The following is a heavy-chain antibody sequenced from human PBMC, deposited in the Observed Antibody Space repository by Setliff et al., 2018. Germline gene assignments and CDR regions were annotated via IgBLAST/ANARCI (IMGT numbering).Heavy chain of an antibody. CDR1: GDSFRGHQ. D-gene: IGHD1-1*01. J-gene: IGHJ4*02. Sequence: SETLSLTCSVDGDSFRGHQWTWIRQPPGKGLEWIGRIYYRGDTYYNASLKSRLTLSVDTSKNQVSLNLRSVTAADTAVYYCARTGTYRYFDYWGQGTQVTVSS. V-gene: IGHV4-34*01. CDR3: ARTGTYRYFDY. CDR2: IYYRGDT.